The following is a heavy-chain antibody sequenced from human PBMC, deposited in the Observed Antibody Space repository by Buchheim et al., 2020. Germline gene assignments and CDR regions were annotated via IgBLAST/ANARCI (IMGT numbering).Heavy chain of an antibody. J-gene: IGHJ4*02. CDR3: AREGHYDILTGYPGEDY. Sequence: QVQLVESGGGVVQPGRSLRLSCAASGFTFSSYGMHWVRQAPGKGLEWVAVIWYDGSNKYYADSVKGRFTISRDNSKNTLYLQMNSLRAEDTAVYYCAREGHYDILTGYPGEDYWGQGTL. V-gene: IGHV3-33*01. D-gene: IGHD3-9*01. CDR2: IWYDGSNK. CDR1: GFTFSSYG.